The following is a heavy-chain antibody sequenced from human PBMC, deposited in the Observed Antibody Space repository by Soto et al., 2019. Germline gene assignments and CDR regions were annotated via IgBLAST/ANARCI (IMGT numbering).Heavy chain of an antibody. CDR2: ISYDGSNK. CDR1: GFTFSSYA. Sequence: QVQLVESGGGVVQPGRSLRLSCAASGFTFSSYAMHWVRQAPGKGLEWVAVISYDGSNKYYADSVKGRFTISRDNSKNTLYLQMNSLRAEDTAVYYCARGCSGGSCRLDYWGQGTLVTVSS. V-gene: IGHV3-30-3*01. D-gene: IGHD2-15*01. J-gene: IGHJ4*02. CDR3: ARGCSGGSCRLDY.